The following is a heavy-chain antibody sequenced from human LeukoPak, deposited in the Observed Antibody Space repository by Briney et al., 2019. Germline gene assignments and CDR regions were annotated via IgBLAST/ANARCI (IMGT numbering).Heavy chain of an antibody. V-gene: IGHV3-72*01. CDR3: ARINIFSGNYVFDY. CDR2: PRNKANSYTT. J-gene: IGHJ4*02. CDR1: RFTFSDLN. D-gene: IGHD3-9*01. Sequence: GGTLRLSCAASRFTFSDLNMNWAPPAPGRGREGVARPRNKANSYTTETDASEKGRFTISRDDSENSLYLQMNSLTIEDTAVYFCARINIFSGNYVFDYWGQGTLVTVSS.